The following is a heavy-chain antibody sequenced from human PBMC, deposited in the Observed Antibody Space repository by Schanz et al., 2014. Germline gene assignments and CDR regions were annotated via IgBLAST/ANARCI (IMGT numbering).Heavy chain of an antibody. CDR2: MPTSGNST. Sequence: EVQLVESGGGLVQPGGSLRLSCTASGFTFSVYSMNWVRQTPGKGLEHVSGMPTSGNSTVYADSVKGRFTISRDISKNTVYLQMGSLRTEDSAVYYCVRDFGGVACDIWGQGTLVTVSS. CDR3: VRDFGGVACDI. J-gene: IGHJ3*02. V-gene: IGHV3-64*07. D-gene: IGHD3-16*01. CDR1: GFTFSVYS.